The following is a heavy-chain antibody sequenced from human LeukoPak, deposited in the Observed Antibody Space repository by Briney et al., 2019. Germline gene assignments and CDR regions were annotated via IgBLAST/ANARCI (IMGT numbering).Heavy chain of an antibody. CDR1: GGSVSRSNW. D-gene: IGHD2-2*01. CDR3: ARTEAFCSDTSCSNWFDP. V-gene: IGHV4-4*02. J-gene: IGHJ5*02. Sequence: SGTLSLTCAVSGGSVSRSNWWNWVRQPPGKGLEWIGEIHHSGSTNYNPSLKSRVTMSVDKSKNQLSLKLSSVTAADTAVYYCARTEAFCSDTSCSNWFDPWGQGTLVTVSS. CDR2: IHHSGST.